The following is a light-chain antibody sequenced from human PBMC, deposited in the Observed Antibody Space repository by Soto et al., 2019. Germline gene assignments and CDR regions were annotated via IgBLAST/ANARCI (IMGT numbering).Light chain of an antibody. Sequence: TYSPDSLTASLEARPTINCKSIHIVLRSSNKKNYLSWYQQKPGQAPKLLIYAASNLYTGVPSRFSGSRSGTEFTLTISSLQPEDFASYYCLQYYVLSWTFGQGTKVDIK. CDR2: AAS. CDR3: LQYYVLSWT. J-gene: IGKJ1*01. CDR1: HIVLRSSNKKNY. V-gene: IGKV4-1*01.